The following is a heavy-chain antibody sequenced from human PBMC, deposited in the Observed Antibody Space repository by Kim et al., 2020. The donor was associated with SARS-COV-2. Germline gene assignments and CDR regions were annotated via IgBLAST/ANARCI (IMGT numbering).Heavy chain of an antibody. V-gene: IGHV4-39*01. J-gene: IGHJ4*02. D-gene: IGHD6-13*01. CDR2: IYYSGST. Sequence: SETLSLTCTVSGGSISSSSYYWGWIRPPPGKGLEWIGSIYYSGSTYYNPSLKSRVTISVDTSKNQFSLKLSSVTAADTAVYYCARLGMIAAAGTGTFDYWGQGTLVTVSS. CDR3: ARLGMIAAAGTGTFDY. CDR1: GGSISSSSYY.